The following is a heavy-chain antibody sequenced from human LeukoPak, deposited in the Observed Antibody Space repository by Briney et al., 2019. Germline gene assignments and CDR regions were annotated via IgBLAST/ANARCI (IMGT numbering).Heavy chain of an antibody. D-gene: IGHD3-22*01. CDR1: GFTFTNYW. Sequence: GGSLRLSCATSGFTFTNYWMHWVRQVPGKGLVWVARVNNDGSGTIYADSVKGRFTISRDNADNTLYLQMHSLRAEDTAVYYCARGTASSGYYLDYWGQGTLVTVSS. V-gene: IGHV3-74*01. CDR2: VNNDGSGT. J-gene: IGHJ4*02. CDR3: ARGTASSGYYLDY.